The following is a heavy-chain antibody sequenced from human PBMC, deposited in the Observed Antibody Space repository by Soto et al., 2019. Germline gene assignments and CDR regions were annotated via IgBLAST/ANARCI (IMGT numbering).Heavy chain of an antibody. CDR1: GYTFTSYD. CDR2: MNPNSGNT. J-gene: IGHJ5*02. CDR3: ATSVAGGRGGWFDP. D-gene: IGHD6-13*01. Sequence: QVQLVQSGAEVKKPGASVKVSCKASGYTFTSYDINWVRQATGQGLEWMGWMNPNSGNTGYAQKIQGRVTMTRNTSISTAYMELSRLRSEDTAVYYCATSVAGGRGGWFDPWGQGTLVTVSS. V-gene: IGHV1-8*01.